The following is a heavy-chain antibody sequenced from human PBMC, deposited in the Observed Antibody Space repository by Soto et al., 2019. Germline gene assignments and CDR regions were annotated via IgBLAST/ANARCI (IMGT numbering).Heavy chain of an antibody. CDR1: GFTFSSYS. V-gene: IGHV3-48*02. CDR2: ISSSSSTI. D-gene: IGHD3-22*01. CDR3: ARDRGLGYYYDSGGSYYFDY. J-gene: IGHJ4*02. Sequence: EVQVVESGGGLVQPGGSLRLSCAASGFTFSSYSMNWVRQAPGKGLEWVSYISSSSSTIYYAGSVKGRFTISRNNAKNSLYQKMSSLRDEDPAVYYCARDRGLGYYYDSGGSYYFDYWGQGTLVTGSS.